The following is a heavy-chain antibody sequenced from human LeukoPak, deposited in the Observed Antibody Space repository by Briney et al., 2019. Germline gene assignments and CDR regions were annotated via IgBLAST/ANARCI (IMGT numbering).Heavy chain of an antibody. Sequence: GGSLRLSCAASGFTFSSYDMHWVRHATGKGLEWVSAIGTAGDTYYPGSVKGRFTISRENAKNSLYLQMNSLRAGDTAVYYCAKDRTDDYDVNLDYWGQGTLVTVSS. CDR2: IGTAGDT. CDR3: AKDRTDDYDVNLDY. D-gene: IGHD5-12*01. CDR1: GFTFSSYD. V-gene: IGHV3-13*01. J-gene: IGHJ4*02.